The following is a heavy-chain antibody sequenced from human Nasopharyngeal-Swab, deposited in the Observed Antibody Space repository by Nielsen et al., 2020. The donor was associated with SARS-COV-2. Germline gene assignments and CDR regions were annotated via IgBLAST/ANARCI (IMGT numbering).Heavy chain of an antibody. CDR3: ARGAITMVRGVIGTNAFDI. D-gene: IGHD3-10*01. CDR1: GFTVSSNY. V-gene: IGHV3-53*01. J-gene: IGHJ3*02. Sequence: GEALKISCAASGFTVSSNYMSWVRQAPGKGLGWVSVIYSGGNTNYADSVKGRFTISRDNSKNTLYLQMNSLRAEDTAVYYCARGAITMVRGVIGTNAFDIWGQGTMVTVSS. CDR2: IYSGGNT.